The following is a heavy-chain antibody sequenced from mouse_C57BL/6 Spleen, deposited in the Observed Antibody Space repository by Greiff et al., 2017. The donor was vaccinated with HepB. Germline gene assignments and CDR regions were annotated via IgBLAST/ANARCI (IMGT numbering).Heavy chain of an antibody. J-gene: IGHJ4*01. CDR2: IYTSDSET. Sequence: VQLQQSGAELVRPGSSVKLSCKASGYTFTSYWMDWVKQRPGQGLEWIGNIYTSDSETHYNQKFKDKATLTVDKSSSTAYMQLSSLTSEDSAVYYCARWAYYYAMDYWGQGTSVTVSS. CDR3: ARWAYYYAMDY. CDR1: GYTFTSYW. V-gene: IGHV1-61*01.